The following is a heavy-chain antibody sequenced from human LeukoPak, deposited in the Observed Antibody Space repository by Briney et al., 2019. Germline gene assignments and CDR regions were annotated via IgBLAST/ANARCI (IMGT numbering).Heavy chain of an antibody. CDR2: IWYDGSNK. CDR1: GFTFSSYG. V-gene: IGHV3-30*19. D-gene: IGHD5-18*01. Sequence: VVPGGSLRLSCAASGFTFSSYGMHWVRQAPGKGLEWVAVIWYDGSNKYYANSVKGRFTISRDNSRNTLSLQMDSLRAEDTAVYYCARGSDTSHADYWGQGTLVTVSS. CDR3: ARGSDTSHADY. J-gene: IGHJ4*02.